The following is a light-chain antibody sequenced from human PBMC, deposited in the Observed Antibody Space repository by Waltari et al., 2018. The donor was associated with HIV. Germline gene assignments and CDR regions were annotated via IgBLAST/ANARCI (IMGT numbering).Light chain of an antibody. Sequence: QSTLTQPPSPSGSPGQSVTIPCTATSSDIGGYTYVSWYQQHPGKAPKLIMTEVTKRPSGVPDRFSGSKSGNTASLTVSGLQADDEALYYCSSFAPTNKFYVLFGGGTTLTVL. CDR2: EVT. J-gene: IGLJ2*01. CDR1: SSDIGGYTY. V-gene: IGLV2-8*01. CDR3: SSFAPTNKFYVL.